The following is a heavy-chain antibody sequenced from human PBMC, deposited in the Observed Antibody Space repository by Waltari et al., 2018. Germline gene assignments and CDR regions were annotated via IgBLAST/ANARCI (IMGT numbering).Heavy chain of an antibody. Sequence: QLQLQESGPRLVRPSETLSLICSVSGVSLTSNSYYWAWIRQSPGQGLEWIGTVSYSGTTYISPSLKSRVSVSRDTSKNQVSLILGSVTAADMAVYYCATYIGASVGTAAFDVWGQGTMVTVSS. CDR3: ATYIGASVGTAAFDV. CDR1: GVSLTSNSYY. CDR2: VSYSGTT. J-gene: IGHJ3*01. D-gene: IGHD5-12*01. V-gene: IGHV4-39*01.